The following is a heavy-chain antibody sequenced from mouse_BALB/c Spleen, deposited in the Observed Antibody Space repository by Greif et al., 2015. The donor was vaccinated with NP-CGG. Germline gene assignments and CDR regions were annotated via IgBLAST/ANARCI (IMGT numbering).Heavy chain of an antibody. Sequence: VQLQQSGAELVRPGALVKLSCKASGFNIKDYYMHWVKQRPEQGLEWIGWIDPENGNTIYDPKFQGKASITADTSSNTASLQLSSLTSEDTAVYYCAIPLYGTPAWFAYWGQGTLVTVSA. J-gene: IGHJ3*01. CDR2: IDPENGNT. CDR1: GFNIKDYY. V-gene: IGHV14-1*02. CDR3: AIPLYGTPAWFAY. D-gene: IGHD2-1*01.